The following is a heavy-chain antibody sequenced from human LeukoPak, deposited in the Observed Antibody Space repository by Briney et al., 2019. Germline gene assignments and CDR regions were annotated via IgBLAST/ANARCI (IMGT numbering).Heavy chain of an antibody. CDR2: IYPRDSDI. Sequence: GESLKISCKGSGYSFTSYWIAWVRQMPEKGLEWMGIIYPRDSDIRYNPPFQGQVTISADKSISTAYLQWSSLKASDTAMYYCARMIGLGEVSPYFDYWGQGTLVTVSS. V-gene: IGHV5-51*01. D-gene: IGHD3-16*02. CDR3: ARMIGLGEVSPYFDY. CDR1: GYSFTSYW. J-gene: IGHJ4*02.